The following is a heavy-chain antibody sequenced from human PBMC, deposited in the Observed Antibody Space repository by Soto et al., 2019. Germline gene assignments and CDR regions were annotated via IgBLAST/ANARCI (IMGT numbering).Heavy chain of an antibody. D-gene: IGHD3-10*01. CDR2: INPNSGGT. V-gene: IGHV1-2*04. CDR3: ARGPPLLWFGESFFAFDY. Sequence: ASVKVSCKASGYTFTGYYMHWVRQASGQGLEWMGWINPNSGGTNYAQKFQGWVTMTRDTSISTAYMELSRLRSDDTAVYYCARGPPLLWFGESFFAFDYWGQGTLVTVSS. J-gene: IGHJ4*02. CDR1: GYTFTGYY.